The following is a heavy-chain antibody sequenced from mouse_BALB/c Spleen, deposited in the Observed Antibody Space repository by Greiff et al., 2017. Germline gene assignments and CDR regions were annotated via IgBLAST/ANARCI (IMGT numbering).Heavy chain of an antibody. CDR1: GFTFTDYY. Sequence: EVKLVESGGGLVQPGGSLRLSCATSGFTFTDYYMSWVRQPPGKALEWLGFIRNKANGYTTEYSASVKGRFTISRDNSQSILYLQMNTLRAEDSATYYCARDGEVRQGCAMDYWGQGTSVTVSS. D-gene: IGHD2-14*01. V-gene: IGHV7-3*02. J-gene: IGHJ4*01. CDR3: ARDGEVRQGCAMDY. CDR2: IRNKANGYTT.